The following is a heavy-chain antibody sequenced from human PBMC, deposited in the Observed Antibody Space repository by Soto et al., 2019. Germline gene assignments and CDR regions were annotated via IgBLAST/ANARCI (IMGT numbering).Heavy chain of an antibody. CDR2: IYYSGST. D-gene: IGHD2-21*02. Sequence: SETLSLTCTVSGGSISSGDYYWSWIRQPPGKGLEWIGYIYYSGSTYYNPSLKSRVTISVDTSKNQFSLKLSSVTAADTAVYYCARLVVVTANLGWFDPWGQGTLVTVSS. J-gene: IGHJ5*02. CDR1: GGSISSGDYY. CDR3: ARLVVVTANLGWFDP. V-gene: IGHV4-30-4*01.